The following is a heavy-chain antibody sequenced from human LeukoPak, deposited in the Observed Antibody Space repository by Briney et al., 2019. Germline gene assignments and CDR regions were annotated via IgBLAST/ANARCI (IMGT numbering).Heavy chain of an antibody. CDR1: GFTFNTYN. J-gene: IGHJ3*02. CDR3: ASVPDYSGYSNEYGGRAWNAFDI. Sequence: GGSLRLSCAASGFTFNTYNMNWVRQAPGKGLEWVSYISSSGSTIYYADSVKGRFTISRDNAKNSLYLQMNRLRAEDTAVYYCASVPDYSGYSNEYGGRAWNAFDIWGQGTMVTVSS. D-gene: IGHD5-12*01. V-gene: IGHV3-48*01. CDR2: ISSSGSTI.